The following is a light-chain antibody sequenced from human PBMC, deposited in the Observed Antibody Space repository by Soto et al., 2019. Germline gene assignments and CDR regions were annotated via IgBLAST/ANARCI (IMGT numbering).Light chain of an antibody. CDR3: QQSYSTPHT. J-gene: IGKJ2*01. V-gene: IGKV1-39*01. CDR1: QSITSD. CDR2: AAS. Sequence: DIQLTQSPSSLSASVGDRVTITCRASQSITSDLNWYQQKPGKVPKLLIYAASSLQTGVPSRFSGSGFGTDFTLTITSLQPEDFATYYCQQSYSTPHTFGQGTKLDIK.